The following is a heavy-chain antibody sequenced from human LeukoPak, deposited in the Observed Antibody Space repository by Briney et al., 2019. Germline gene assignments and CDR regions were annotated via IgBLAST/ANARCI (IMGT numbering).Heavy chain of an antibody. V-gene: IGHV1-2*02. Sequence: GASVKVSCKASGYTFTGYYMHWVRQAPGQGLEWMGWINPNSGGTNYAQKFQGRVTMTRDTSISTAYMELSRLRSDDTAVYYCARDFRSYGGNRAYWYFDRWGRGTLVTVSS. J-gene: IGHJ2*01. CDR2: INPNSGGT. CDR3: ARDFRSYGGNRAYWYFDR. CDR1: GYTFTGYY. D-gene: IGHD4-23*01.